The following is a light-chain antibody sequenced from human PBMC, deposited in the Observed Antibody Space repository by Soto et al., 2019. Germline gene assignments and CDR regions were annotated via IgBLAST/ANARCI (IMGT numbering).Light chain of an antibody. CDR2: GAS. CDR3: QQYGSSPRT. CDR1: QSVSSSY. V-gene: IGKV3-20*01. J-gene: IGKJ1*01. Sequence: EIVLTQSPGTLSLSPGERATLSCIASQSVSSSYLAWYQQKPGQAPRLLIYGASSRATGIPDRFSGSGSGTDFTLTISRLEPEDFAVYYCQQYGSSPRTLGQGTKVDIK.